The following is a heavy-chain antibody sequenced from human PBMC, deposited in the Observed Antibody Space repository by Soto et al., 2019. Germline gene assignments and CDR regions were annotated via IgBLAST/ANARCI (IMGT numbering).Heavy chain of an antibody. J-gene: IGHJ5*02. V-gene: IGHV4-38-2*01. CDR1: SFSISSGYY. CDR2: IYYSGST. Sequence: KTSETLSLTCAVSSFSISSGYYWGWVRQPPGKGLEWIGSIYYSGSTYYNPSLKSRVTISVDTSKNQFSLKLSSVTAADTAVYYCARGATGTTDGGNWFDPWGQGTLVTVSS. D-gene: IGHD4-17*01. CDR3: ARGATGTTDGGNWFDP.